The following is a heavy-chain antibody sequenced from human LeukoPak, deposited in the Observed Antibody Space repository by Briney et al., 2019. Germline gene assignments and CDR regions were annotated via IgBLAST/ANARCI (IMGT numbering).Heavy chain of an antibody. CDR2: IIPIFGTA. D-gene: IGHD5-12*01. Sequence: SVKVSCKASGGTFSSYAISWVRQAPGQGLEWMGRIIPIFGTANYAQKFQGRVTITTDKSTSTAYMELSSLRSEDTAVYYCATTPGDIVAPQAAAGPDYWGQGTLVTVSS. V-gene: IGHV1-69*05. J-gene: IGHJ4*02. CDR1: GGTFSSYA. CDR3: ATTPGDIVAPQAAAGPDY.